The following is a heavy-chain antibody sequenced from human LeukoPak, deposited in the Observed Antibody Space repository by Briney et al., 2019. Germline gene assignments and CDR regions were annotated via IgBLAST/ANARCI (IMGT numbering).Heavy chain of an antibody. J-gene: IGHJ6*02. Sequence: GGSLRLSCAASGFTFSSYAMSWVRQAPGKGLEWVSAISGSGGSTYYADSVKGRFTISRDNSKNTLYLQMNSLRAEDTAVYYCAKDLGAVVPAAMYYYYHYGMDVWGQGTTVTVSS. CDR3: AKDLGAVVPAAMYYYYHYGMDV. D-gene: IGHD2-2*01. CDR1: GFTFSSYA. CDR2: ISGSGGST. V-gene: IGHV3-23*01.